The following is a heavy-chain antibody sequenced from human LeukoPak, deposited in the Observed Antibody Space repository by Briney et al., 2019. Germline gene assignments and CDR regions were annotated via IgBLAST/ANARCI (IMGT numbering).Heavy chain of an antibody. J-gene: IGHJ4*02. CDR3: ARGDSDHYITLDY. Sequence: PGGSLRLSCAASGSDLSAYSMNWVRQAPGKGLEWVSYISRSSDAIYDADSVKGRFTISRDNAKNLLFLQMNSLGVEDTALYYCARGDSDHYITLDYWGQGTLVTVSS. CDR1: GSDLSAYS. D-gene: IGHD4-17*01. V-gene: IGHV3-48*01. CDR2: ISRSSDAI.